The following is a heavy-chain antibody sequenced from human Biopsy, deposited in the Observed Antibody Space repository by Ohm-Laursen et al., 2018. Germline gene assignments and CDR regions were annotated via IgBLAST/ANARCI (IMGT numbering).Heavy chain of an antibody. CDR2: VFDRGTT. Sequence: SDTLSLTCTLSGDSITRSYWSWIRQSPGKGLEWIGHVFDRGTTNYNPSVGSRVTMSEDTSKKQFSLKMTSVTAADTAIYYCARNRVDVVKVTTIGWNFDLWGRGTLVTVS. D-gene: IGHD5-12*01. CDR3: ARNRVDVVKVTTIGWNFDL. V-gene: IGHV4-59*08. CDR1: GDSITRSY. J-gene: IGHJ2*01.